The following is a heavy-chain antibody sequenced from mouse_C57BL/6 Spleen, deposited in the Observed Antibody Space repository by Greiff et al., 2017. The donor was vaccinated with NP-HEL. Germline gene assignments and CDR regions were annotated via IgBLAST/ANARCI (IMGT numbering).Heavy chain of an antibody. D-gene: IGHD2-5*01. CDR2: IRNKANGYTT. J-gene: IGHJ4*01. CDR1: GFTFTDYY. Sequence: DVHLVESGGGLVQPGGSLSLSCAASGFTFTDYYMSWVRQPPGKALEWLGFIRNKANGYTTEYSASVKGRFTISRDNSQSILYLQMNALRAEDSATYYCARFYSRGAMDYWGQGTSVTVSS. CDR3: ARFYSRGAMDY. V-gene: IGHV7-3*01.